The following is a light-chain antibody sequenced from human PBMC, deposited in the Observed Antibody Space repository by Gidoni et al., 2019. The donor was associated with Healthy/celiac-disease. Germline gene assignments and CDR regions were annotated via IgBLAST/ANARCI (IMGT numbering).Light chain of an antibody. V-gene: IGKV1-33*01. CDR3: QQYDNLPLT. J-gene: IGKJ4*01. CDR2: DAS. Sequence: IQLTQSPSSLSASVGDRVTLTRQASQDISNYLNWYQQKPGKAPKFLIYDASNLETGVPSRFSGSGSGTDFTFTISSLQPEDIATYYCQQYDNLPLTFGGGTKVEIK. CDR1: QDISNY.